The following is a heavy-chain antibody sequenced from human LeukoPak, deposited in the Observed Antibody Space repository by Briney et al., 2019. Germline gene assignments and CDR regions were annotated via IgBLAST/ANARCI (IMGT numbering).Heavy chain of an antibody. CDR2: IYHSGST. CDR1: GGSISRGGYS. V-gene: IGHV4-30-2*01. Sequence: SETLSLTCAVSGGSISRGGYSWSWIRQPPGKGLEWSGYIYHSGSTYYNPSLKSRVTISVDRSKNQFSLKLSSVTAADTAVYYCARAGGDYVGFYYGMDVWGQGTTVTVSS. D-gene: IGHD3-16*01. J-gene: IGHJ6*02. CDR3: ARAGGDYVGFYYGMDV.